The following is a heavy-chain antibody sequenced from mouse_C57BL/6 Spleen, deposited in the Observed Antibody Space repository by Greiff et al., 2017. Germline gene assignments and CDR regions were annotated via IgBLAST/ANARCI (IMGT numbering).Heavy chain of an antibody. CDR2: ISSGSSTI. V-gene: IGHV5-17*01. CDR1: GFTFSDYG. CDR3: ARRDAMDY. Sequence: EVQGVESGGGLVKPGGSLTLSCAASGFTFSDYGMHWVRQAPGKGLEWVAYISSGSSTIYYADTVKGLFTISRDNAKNTLFLQMTSLRSEDTAMYYCARRDAMDYWGQGTSVTVSS. J-gene: IGHJ4*01.